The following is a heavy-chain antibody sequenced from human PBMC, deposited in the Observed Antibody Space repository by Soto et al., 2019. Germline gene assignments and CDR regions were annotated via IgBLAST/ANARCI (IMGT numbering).Heavy chain of an antibody. D-gene: IGHD5-18*01. CDR2: ISAYNGNT. CDR3: ARVTVDTAMVNFFWFDP. CDR1: GYTFTSYG. V-gene: IGHV1-18*01. Sequence: ASVKVSCKASGYTFTSYGISWVRQAPGQGLEWMGWISAYNGNTNYAQKPQGRVTMTTDTSTSTAYMELRSLRSDDTAVYYCARVTVDTAMVNFFWFDPWGQGTLVTVSS. J-gene: IGHJ5*02.